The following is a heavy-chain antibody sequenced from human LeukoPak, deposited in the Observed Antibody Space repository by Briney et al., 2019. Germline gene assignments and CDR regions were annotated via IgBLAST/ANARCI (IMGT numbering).Heavy chain of an antibody. J-gene: IGHJ4*02. D-gene: IGHD1-26*01. V-gene: IGHV3-30*04. CDR2: ISYDGSNK. Sequence: GGSLRLSCAASGFTFSSYAMHWVRQAPGKGLEWVAVISYDGSNKYYADPVKGRFTISRDNSKNTLYLQMNSLRAEDTAVYYCARGDSGSYLGSFDYWGQGTLVTVSS. CDR3: ARGDSGSYLGSFDY. CDR1: GFTFSSYA.